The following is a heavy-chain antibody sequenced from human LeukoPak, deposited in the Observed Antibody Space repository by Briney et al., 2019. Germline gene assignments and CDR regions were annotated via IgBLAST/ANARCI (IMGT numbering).Heavy chain of an antibody. V-gene: IGHV3-30-3*01. CDR1: GFTFSSYA. Sequence: PGRSLRLSCAASGFTFSSYAMHWVRQAPGKGLEWVAAISYDGSNKYYADSVKGRFTISRDNSKNTLYLQMNSLRAEDTAVYYCAREGALGYCSGGSCHGWFDPWGQGTLVTVSS. J-gene: IGHJ5*02. D-gene: IGHD2-15*01. CDR3: AREGALGYCSGGSCHGWFDP. CDR2: ISYDGSNK.